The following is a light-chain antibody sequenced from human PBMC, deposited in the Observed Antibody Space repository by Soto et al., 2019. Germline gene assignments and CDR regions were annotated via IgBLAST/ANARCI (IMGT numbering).Light chain of an antibody. CDR1: QSVSSSY. CDR2: GAS. CDR3: QQGYSSAIT. V-gene: IGKV3-20*01. J-gene: IGKJ5*01. Sequence: EIVLTQSPGTVSLSPGERATLSCRASQSVSSSYLAWYQQKPGQAPRLLIYGASSRATGIPDRFSGSGSGTDFTLTISGLQPEDFATYYCQQGYSSAITFGQGTRLEIK.